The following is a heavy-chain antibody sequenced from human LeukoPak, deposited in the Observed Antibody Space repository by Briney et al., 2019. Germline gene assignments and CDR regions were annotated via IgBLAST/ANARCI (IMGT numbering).Heavy chain of an antibody. J-gene: IGHJ3*02. V-gene: IGHV4-39*01. CDR3: ARHRGPYYLPHAFDI. D-gene: IGHD3-10*01. CDR1: GGSISSSSYY. CDR2: IYYSGST. Sequence: RASETLSLTCTVSGGSISSSSYYWGWIRQPPGKGLEWIGSIYYSGSTYYNPSLKSRVTISVDTSKNQFSLKLSSVTAADTAVYYCARHRGPYYLPHAFDIWGQGTMVTVSS.